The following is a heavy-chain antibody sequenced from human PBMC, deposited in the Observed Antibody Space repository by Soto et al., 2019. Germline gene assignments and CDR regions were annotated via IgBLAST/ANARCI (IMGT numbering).Heavy chain of an antibody. Sequence: ASVKVSCKASGYTFTDYFIHWVRQAPGHWLEWIGWINPYSGGADLSQKFQGRVTMTRDTSISTAYMEVSSLRSDDTAVFYCARLMHYSHYGGYYNSGFDMWGQGTLVTVSS. CDR1: GYTFTDYF. V-gene: IGHV1-2*02. J-gene: IGHJ3*02. CDR2: INPYSGGA. CDR3: ARLMHYSHYGGYYNSGFDM. D-gene: IGHD3-9*01.